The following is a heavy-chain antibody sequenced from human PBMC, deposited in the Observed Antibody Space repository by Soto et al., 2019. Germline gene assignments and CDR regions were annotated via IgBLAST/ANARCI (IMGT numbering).Heavy chain of an antibody. D-gene: IGHD6-13*01. CDR1: GGSFSGYY. CDR2: INHSGST. V-gene: IGHV4-34*01. CDR3: ANGGGIAAAGPYYYYMDV. J-gene: IGHJ6*03. Sequence: PSETLSLTCAVYGGSFSGYYWSWILHPPGKELEWIGEINHSGSTNYNPSLKSRVTISVDTSKNQFSLKLSSVTAADTAVYYCANGGGIAAAGPYYYYMDVWGKGTTVTVSS.